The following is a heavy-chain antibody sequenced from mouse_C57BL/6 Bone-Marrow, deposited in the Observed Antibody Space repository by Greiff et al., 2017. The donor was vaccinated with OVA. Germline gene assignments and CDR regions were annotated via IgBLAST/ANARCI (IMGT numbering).Heavy chain of an antibody. D-gene: IGHD2-4*01. CDR3: ARQDYDLYAMDY. V-gene: IGHV5-17*01. CDR2: ISSGSSTI. CDR1: GFTFSDYG. J-gene: IGHJ4*01. Sequence: EVKLMESGGGLVKPGGSLKLSCAASGFTFSDYGMHWVRQAPEKGLEWVAYISSGSSTIYYADTVKGRFTISRDNAKNNLFLQMTSLRSEDTAMYYCARQDYDLYAMDYWGQGTSVTVSS.